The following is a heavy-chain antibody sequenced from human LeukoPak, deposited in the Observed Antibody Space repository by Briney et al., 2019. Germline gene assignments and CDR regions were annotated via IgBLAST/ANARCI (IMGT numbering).Heavy chain of an antibody. CDR3: ARDSGPPSGSYYYFDY. Sequence: SETLSLTCTVSGYSISSGYYWGWIRQPPGKGLEWIGSIHHSGTTYYNPSFKSRITISVDTSKNQFSLKLSSVTAADTAVYYCARDSGPPSGSYYYFDYWGQGTLVTVSS. CDR1: GYSISSGYY. J-gene: IGHJ4*02. V-gene: IGHV4-38-2*02. CDR2: IHHSGTT. D-gene: IGHD1-26*01.